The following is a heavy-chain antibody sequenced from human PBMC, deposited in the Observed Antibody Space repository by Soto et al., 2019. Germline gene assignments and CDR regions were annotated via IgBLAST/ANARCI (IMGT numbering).Heavy chain of an antibody. CDR3: AREGSGSDSGVWYFDY. V-gene: IGHV1-18*04. Sequence: HVQLVQSGAEVKKPGASVKVSCKASGYTFTTYGISWVRQAPGQGLEWMGWISTYNDITTYAQKLHGRVIMTTDGSTSTAYMELRSLRSDDTAVYYCAREGSGSDSGVWYFDYWGQGTLVTVSS. CDR2: ISTYNDIT. CDR1: GYTFTTYG. D-gene: IGHD1-26*01. J-gene: IGHJ4*02.